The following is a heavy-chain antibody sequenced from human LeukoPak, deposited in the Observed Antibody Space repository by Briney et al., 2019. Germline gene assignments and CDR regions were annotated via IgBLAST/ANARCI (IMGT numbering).Heavy chain of an antibody. V-gene: IGHV3-11*01. D-gene: IGHD6-19*01. CDR3: ARTLGDIAVAGTEDY. CDR1: GFTFSDYY. J-gene: IGHJ4*02. Sequence: GGSLRLSCAASGFTFSDYYMSWIRQAPGKGLEWVSYISSSGSTIYYADSVKGRFTISRDNAKNSLYLQMNSLRAQDTAVYYCARTLGDIAVAGTEDYWGQGTLVTVSS. CDR2: ISSSGSTI.